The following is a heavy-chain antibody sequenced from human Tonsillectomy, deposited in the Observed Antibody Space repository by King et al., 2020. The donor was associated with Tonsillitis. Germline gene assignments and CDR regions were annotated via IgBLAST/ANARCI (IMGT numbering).Heavy chain of an antibody. J-gene: IGHJ6*02. CDR3: ARLRGRYDSYFYGMDV. CDR2: IYPGDSDI. Sequence: QLVQSGAEVKKPGESLKISCKGSGYSFTTYYIAWVRQMPGKGLEWMGIIYPGDSDIRYSPSFQGQVTISADTSISPAYLQWSSLKASDTAMYYCARLRGRYDSYFYGMDVWGQGTTVTVSS. D-gene: IGHD6-19*01. V-gene: IGHV5-51*01. CDR1: GYSFTTYY.